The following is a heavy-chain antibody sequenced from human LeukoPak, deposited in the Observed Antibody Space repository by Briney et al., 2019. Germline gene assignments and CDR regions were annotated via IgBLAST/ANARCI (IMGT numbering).Heavy chain of an antibody. D-gene: IGHD1-26*01. CDR3: AKDRTYSGSYYGDY. J-gene: IGHJ4*02. Sequence: GSLRLSCAASGFTFSSYGMHWVRQAPGKGLEWVAVISYDGSNKYYADSVKGRFTISRDNSKNTLYLQMNSLRAEDTAVYYCAKDRTYSGSYYGDYWGQGTLVTVPS. CDR2: ISYDGSNK. V-gene: IGHV3-30*18. CDR1: GFTFSSYG.